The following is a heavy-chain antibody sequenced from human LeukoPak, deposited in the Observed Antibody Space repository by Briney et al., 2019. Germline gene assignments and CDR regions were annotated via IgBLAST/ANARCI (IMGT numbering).Heavy chain of an antibody. CDR3: AKHGGGELDY. CDR1: GFTFSSDA. Sequence: GGSLRLSCAASGFTFSSDAISWVRPAPGKGREWVSAISVRGGSTYYAHSVKGRFTISSNNSQNTLYLQMTSLRAEDTDVSYCAKHGGGELDYWGQGTLVTVSS. D-gene: IGHD1-26*01. J-gene: IGHJ4*02. V-gene: IGHV3-23*01. CDR2: ISVRGGST.